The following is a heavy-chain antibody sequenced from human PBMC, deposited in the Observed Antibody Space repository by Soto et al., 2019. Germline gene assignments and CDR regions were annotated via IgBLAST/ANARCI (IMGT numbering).Heavy chain of an antibody. V-gene: IGHV1-69*05. CDR2: IIPIFGST. J-gene: IGHJ6*02. CDR3: ARGDIVAIFGMDV. D-gene: IGHD5-12*01. Sequence: GASVKVSCKASGGTFSSYAISWVRQAPGQGLEWMGGIIPIFGSTTYAQKFQGRVTMTRDTSTSTVYMELSSLRSEDTAVYYCARGDIVAIFGMDVWGQGTTVTVSS. CDR1: GGTFSSYA.